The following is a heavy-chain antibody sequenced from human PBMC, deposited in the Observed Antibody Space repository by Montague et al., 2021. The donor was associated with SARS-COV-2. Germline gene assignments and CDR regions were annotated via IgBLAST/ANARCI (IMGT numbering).Heavy chain of an antibody. V-gene: IGHV4-39*02. CDR2: IYYSGTT. CDR1: SGSIISSCYY. J-gene: IGHJ4*02. CDR3: ARGMIRGVTTPFDY. D-gene: IGHD3-10*01. Sequence: SETLSLTCSVSSGSIISSCYYWGWIRQPPGKELEWIGNIYYSGTTYYNPSLQSRVTISVATSKNHLSLRLSSVTAADTAVYFCARGMIRGVTTPFDYWGQGSQVTVSS.